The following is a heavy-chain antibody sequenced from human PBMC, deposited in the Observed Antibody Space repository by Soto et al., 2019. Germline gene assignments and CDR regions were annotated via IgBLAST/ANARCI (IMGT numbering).Heavy chain of an antibody. CDR1: GGSISSSNYF. Sequence: QLQLQESGPGLVKPSETLSLTCTVSGGSISSSNYFWGWIRQPPGKGLKWIGSMYYSGSTYYNPSLKNRITKAVATTKAQFSLKLSSVPAADTAMYYCARHGERTTRSLNWFDPWGQGALVTVSS. V-gene: IGHV4-39*01. CDR3: ARHGERTTRSLNWFDP. CDR2: MYYSGST. D-gene: IGHD7-27*01. J-gene: IGHJ5*02.